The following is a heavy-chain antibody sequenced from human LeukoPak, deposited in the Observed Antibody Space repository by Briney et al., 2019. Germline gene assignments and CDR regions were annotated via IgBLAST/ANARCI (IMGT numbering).Heavy chain of an antibody. D-gene: IGHD2-2*01. CDR2: IIPIFGTA. Sequence: GASVKVSCKASGGTFSSYAISWVRQAPGQGLEWMGGIIPIFGTANYAQKFQGRVTITADESTSTAYMELSSLRSEDTAVYYCARSRDYCSSTSCYHNWFDPWGQGTLVTVSS. J-gene: IGHJ5*02. CDR3: ARSRDYCSSTSCYHNWFDP. V-gene: IGHV1-69*13. CDR1: GGTFSSYA.